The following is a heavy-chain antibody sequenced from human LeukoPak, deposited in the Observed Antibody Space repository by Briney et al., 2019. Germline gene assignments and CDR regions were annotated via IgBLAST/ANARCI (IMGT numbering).Heavy chain of an antibody. V-gene: IGHV4-4*07. CDR2: IYSSGSN. Sequence: SETLSLTCTDSGGSISAYFWSWIRQPAGKGLEWIGRIYSSGSNNYNPSLKSRVTMSLDTSKNHLSLNLSSVTAADTAVYYCAREPTTGREPTSGRPLDYWGQGTLVTVSS. J-gene: IGHJ4*02. CDR3: AREPTTGREPTSGRPLDY. CDR1: GGSISAYF. D-gene: IGHD1-26*01.